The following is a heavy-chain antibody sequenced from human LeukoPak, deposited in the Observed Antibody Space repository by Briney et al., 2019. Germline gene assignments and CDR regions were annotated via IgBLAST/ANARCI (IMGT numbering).Heavy chain of an antibody. V-gene: IGHV4-39*01. CDR3: ARLSPSGYSSNWAWFDP. J-gene: IGHJ5*02. CDR2: IYYSGST. Sequence: SETLSLTCTVSGGSISSSSYYWGWIRQPPGKGLEWIGCIYYSGSTYYNPSLKSRVAISVDTSKNQFSLKLSSVTAADTAVYYCARLSPSGYSSNWAWFDPWGQGTLVTVSS. D-gene: IGHD6-13*01. CDR1: GGSISSSSYY.